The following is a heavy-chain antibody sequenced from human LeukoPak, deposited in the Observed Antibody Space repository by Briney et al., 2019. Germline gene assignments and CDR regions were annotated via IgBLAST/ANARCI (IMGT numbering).Heavy chain of an antibody. V-gene: IGHV1-2*02. Sequence: ASVKVCCKASGYTFTGYYMHWVRQAPGQGLEWMGWINPNSGGTNYAQKFQGRVTMTRDTSISTAYMELSRLRSDDTAVYYCARDTSIFGVVSGDYYMDVWGKGTTVTVSS. CDR3: ARDTSIFGVVSGDYYMDV. CDR2: INPNSGGT. D-gene: IGHD3-3*02. J-gene: IGHJ6*03. CDR1: GYTFTGYY.